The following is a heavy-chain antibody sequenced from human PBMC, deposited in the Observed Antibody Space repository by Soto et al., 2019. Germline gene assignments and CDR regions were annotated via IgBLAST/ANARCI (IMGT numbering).Heavy chain of an antibody. Sequence: QVQLVESGGGVVQPGRSLRLSCAASGFTFSSYGMHWVRQAPGKGLEWVAVISYDGSNKYYADSVKGRFTISRDNSKNTRYVQMNSPRAEDTAVYYCAKDQMRCGSDYRSKGAAPENNWFDPLVQGTLVTVSS. CDR1: GFTFSSYG. J-gene: IGHJ5*02. D-gene: IGHD1-26*01. CDR2: ISYDGSNK. V-gene: IGHV3-30*18. CDR3: AKDQMRCGSDYRSKGAAPENNWFDP.